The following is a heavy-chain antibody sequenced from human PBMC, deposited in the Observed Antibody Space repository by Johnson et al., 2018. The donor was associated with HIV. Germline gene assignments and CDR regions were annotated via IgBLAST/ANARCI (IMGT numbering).Heavy chain of an antibody. D-gene: IGHD5-24*01. Sequence: EVQLVESGGSLVQPGGSLRLSCAGSGFTFSSYAISWVRQAPGKGLEWVSTISGSGGSTYHADSVKGRFTISRDNSNNTLYMQMKSLKAEDTAVYYCAKDIYGYDAFDIWGQGTMVTVSS. CDR3: AKDIYGYDAFDI. J-gene: IGHJ3*02. CDR2: ISGSGGST. CDR1: GFTFSSYA. V-gene: IGHV3-23*04.